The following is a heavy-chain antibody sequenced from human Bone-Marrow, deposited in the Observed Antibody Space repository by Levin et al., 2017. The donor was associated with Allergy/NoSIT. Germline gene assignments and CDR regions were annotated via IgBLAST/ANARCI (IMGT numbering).Heavy chain of an antibody. V-gene: IGHV1-2*02. J-gene: IGHJ4*02. Sequence: KISCRASGYTFTGYLIHWVRQAPGQGPEWLGWINPNSGDTVYAQTFQGRVTMTRDTSTSTAYMDLSRLRSDDTAVYYCARDYDILTAYWNFFDYWGQGTLVTVSS. CDR3: ARDYDILTAYWNFFDY. CDR2: INPNSGDT. CDR1: GYTFTGYL. D-gene: IGHD3-9*01.